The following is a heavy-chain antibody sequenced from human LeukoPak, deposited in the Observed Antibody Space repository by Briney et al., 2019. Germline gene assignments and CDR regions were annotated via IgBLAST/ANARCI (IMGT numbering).Heavy chain of an antibody. CDR3: ARDPCCGYSGYDPFDY. CDR1: GGSISSSSYY. CDR2: IYYSGST. D-gene: IGHD5-12*01. V-gene: IGHV4-39*07. J-gene: IGHJ4*02. Sequence: SETLSLTCTVSGGSISSSSYYWGWIRQPPGKGLEWIGSIYYSGSTYYNPSLKSRVTISVDTSKNQFSLKLSSVTAADTAVYYCARDPCCGYSGYDPFDYWGQGTLVTVSS.